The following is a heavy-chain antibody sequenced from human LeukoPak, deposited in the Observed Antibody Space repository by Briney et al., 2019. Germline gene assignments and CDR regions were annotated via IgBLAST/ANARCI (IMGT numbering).Heavy chain of an antibody. CDR1: GGTSSSYA. Sequence: SVKVSCKASGGTSSSYAISWVRQAPGQGLEWMGGIIPIFGTANYAQKFQGRVTITADESTSTAYMELSSLRSEDTAVYYCARDLEGQQLLGDAFDIWGQGTMVTVSS. D-gene: IGHD6-13*01. CDR3: ARDLEGQQLLGDAFDI. J-gene: IGHJ3*02. V-gene: IGHV1-69*13. CDR2: IIPIFGTA.